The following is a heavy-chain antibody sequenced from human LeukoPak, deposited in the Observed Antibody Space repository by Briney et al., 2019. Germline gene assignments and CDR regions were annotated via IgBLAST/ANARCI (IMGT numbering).Heavy chain of an antibody. V-gene: IGHV4-39*01. Sequence: PSETLSLTCTVSGGSISSSSYYWGWIRQPPGKGLEWIGSIFYTGSTYYNPSLKSRVTISVDTAKNQFSLKLSSVTAADTAVYFCAKAGITMVRGAIIPILDHWGQGTLVTVSS. CDR3: AKAGITMVRGAIIPILDH. CDR1: GGSISSSSYY. D-gene: IGHD3-10*01. CDR2: IFYTGST. J-gene: IGHJ4*02.